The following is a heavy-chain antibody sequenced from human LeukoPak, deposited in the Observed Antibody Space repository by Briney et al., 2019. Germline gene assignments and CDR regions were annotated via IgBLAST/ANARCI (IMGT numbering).Heavy chain of an antibody. CDR1: GFTFSSYG. CDR3: AKLGYYYDSSLPAHYYYGMDV. Sequence: GGSLRLSCAASGFTFSSYGMHWVRQAPGKGLEWVAVISYDGSNKYYADSVKGRFTISRDNSKNTLYLQMNSLRAEDTAVYYCAKLGYYYDSSLPAHYYYGMDVWGQGTTVTVS. V-gene: IGHV3-30*18. D-gene: IGHD3-22*01. J-gene: IGHJ6*02. CDR2: ISYDGSNK.